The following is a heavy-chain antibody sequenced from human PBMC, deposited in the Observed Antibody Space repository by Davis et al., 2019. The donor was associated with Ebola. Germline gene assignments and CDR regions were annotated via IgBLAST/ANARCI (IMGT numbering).Heavy chain of an antibody. D-gene: IGHD5-24*01. Sequence: PSETLSLTCTVSGVSFEAFYWTWIRQSPGKGLEWIGEVNHNGISNYNPSLRSRVTLSADTAKTQLSLSPPSVTASDTAIYYCARSFRATGAVTWFDTWGPGTQVTVSS. CDR2: VNHNGIS. CDR1: GVSFEAFY. V-gene: IGHV4-34*01. J-gene: IGHJ5*02. CDR3: ARSFRATGAVTWFDT.